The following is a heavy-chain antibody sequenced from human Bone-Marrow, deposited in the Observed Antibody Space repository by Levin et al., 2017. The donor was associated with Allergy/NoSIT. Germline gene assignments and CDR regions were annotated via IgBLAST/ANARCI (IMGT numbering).Heavy chain of an antibody. D-gene: IGHD3-22*01. CDR1: GGSITSYY. J-gene: IGHJ5*02. Sequence: PGGSLRLSCTVSGGSITSYYWTWIRQLPGKGLEWVGYISYTGSTNYNPSLNSRVTISVDTSKNQVSLKLNSVTPADTAVYYCAGRLYSSGYSYWFDPWGQGTLVTVSS. V-gene: IGHV4-59*01. CDR3: AGRLYSSGYSYWFDP. CDR2: ISYTGST.